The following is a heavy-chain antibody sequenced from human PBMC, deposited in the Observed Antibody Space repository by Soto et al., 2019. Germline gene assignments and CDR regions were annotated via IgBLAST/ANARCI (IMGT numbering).Heavy chain of an antibody. V-gene: IGHV1-24*01. CDR2: FDPEDGET. CDR3: ATHYDSSGYYSPYDAFDI. Sequence: ASVKVSCKVSGYTLTELSMHWVRQAPGKGLEWMGGFDPEDGETIYAQKFQGRVTMTEDTSTDTAYMELSSLRSEDTAVYYCATHYDSSGYYSPYDAFDIWGQGTMVTVS. J-gene: IGHJ3*02. D-gene: IGHD3-22*01. CDR1: GYTLTELS.